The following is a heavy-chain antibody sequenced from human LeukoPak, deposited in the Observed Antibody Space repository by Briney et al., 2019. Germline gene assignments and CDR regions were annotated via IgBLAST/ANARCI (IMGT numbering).Heavy chain of an antibody. CDR3: ARGPLDY. J-gene: IGHJ4*02. V-gene: IGHV4-61*02. Sequence: SETLSLTCTVSGGSISSGSYYWSWIRQPAGKGLEWIGRIYTSGSTNYNPSLKSRVSISVDTSKNQFSLKLSSVTAADTAVYYCARGPLDYWGQGTLVTVSS. CDR1: GGSISSGSYY. CDR2: IYTSGST.